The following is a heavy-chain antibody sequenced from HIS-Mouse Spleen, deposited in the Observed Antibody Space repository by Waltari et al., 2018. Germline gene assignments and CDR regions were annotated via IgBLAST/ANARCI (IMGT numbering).Heavy chain of an antibody. CDR3: AKDKHHAFDY. J-gene: IGHJ4*02. CDR1: GFTFSSYV. V-gene: IGHV3-30*18. CDR2: KSYDGSNK. Sequence: QVQLVESGGGVVQPGRSLRLSCAASGFTFSSYVMHWVRQAPGKGLEWVAVKSYDGSNKYYAESVKGRFTISRDNSKNTLYLQMNSLRAEDTAVYYCAKDKHHAFDYWGQGTLVTVSS.